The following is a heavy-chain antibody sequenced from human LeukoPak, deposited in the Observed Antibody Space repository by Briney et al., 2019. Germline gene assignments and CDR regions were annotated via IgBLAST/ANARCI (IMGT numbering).Heavy chain of an antibody. CDR1: GFAFSTYG. CDR3: AREPYVWGSYSVVSSGAFDI. D-gene: IGHD3-16*01. Sequence: GGSLRLSCAASGFAFSTYGMSWVRQAPGKGLEWVSIISASGGTTYYADSVKGRFTISRDNSKNTLYLQMNSLRAEDTAVYYCAREPYVWGSYSVVSSGAFDIWGQGTLVTVSS. CDR2: ISASGGTT. V-gene: IGHV3-23*01. J-gene: IGHJ3*02.